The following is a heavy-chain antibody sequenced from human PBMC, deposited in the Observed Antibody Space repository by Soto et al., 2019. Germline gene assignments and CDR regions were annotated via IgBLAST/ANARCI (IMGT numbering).Heavy chain of an antibody. J-gene: IGHJ3*02. D-gene: IGHD1-20*01. Sequence: QVQLVQSGAEVKKPGSSVKVSCKASGGTFSSYAISWVRQAPGQGLEWMGGIIPIFGTANYAQKFQGRVTITADESTSTDYMELSSLRSEDTAVYYCARAEGSYNWSDDGMAFDIWGQGTMVTVSS. CDR2: IIPIFGTA. V-gene: IGHV1-69*01. CDR1: GGTFSSYA. CDR3: ARAEGSYNWSDDGMAFDI.